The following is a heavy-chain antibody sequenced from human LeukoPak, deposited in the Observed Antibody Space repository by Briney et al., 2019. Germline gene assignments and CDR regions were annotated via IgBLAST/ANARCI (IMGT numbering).Heavy chain of an antibody. Sequence: GGSLRLSCAASGFTFSDYYMSWIRQAPGKGLEWVSYISSSSSYTNYADSVKGRFTISRDNAKNSLYLQMNSLRAEDTAVFYCASDRDFRLHYWGQGTLVTVSS. CDR2: ISSSSSYT. J-gene: IGHJ4*02. CDR1: GFTFSDYY. CDR3: ASDRDFRLHY. V-gene: IGHV3-11*05. D-gene: IGHD2-21*02.